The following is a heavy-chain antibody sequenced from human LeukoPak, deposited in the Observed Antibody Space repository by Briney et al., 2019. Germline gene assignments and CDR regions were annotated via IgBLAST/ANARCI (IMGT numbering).Heavy chain of an antibody. CDR1: GFTVSNSY. Sequence: GGSLRLSCAASGFTVSNSYMSWVRQAPGKGVEWVSVIYSGDIGGYTYYSDSVKGRFTISRDNSKNTLNLQMNSLRDEDTAVYYCARDPNYYNYGMDVWGQGTMVTVSS. CDR2: IYSGDIGGYT. V-gene: IGHV3-66*01. J-gene: IGHJ6*02. CDR3: ARDPNYYNYGMDV.